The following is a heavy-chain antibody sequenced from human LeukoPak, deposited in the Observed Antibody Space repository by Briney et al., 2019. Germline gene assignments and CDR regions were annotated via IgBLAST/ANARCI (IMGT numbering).Heavy chain of an antibody. CDR2: ISWDGGST. CDR1: GFTFDDYA. V-gene: IGHV3-43D*03. J-gene: IGHJ4*02. Sequence: PWGSLRLSCAASGFTFDDYAMHWVRQGPGKGLEWVSLISWDGGSTYYADSVKGRFTISRDNSKNSLYLQMNSLRAEDTALYYCAKDSGMKGMDYWGQGTLVTVSS. D-gene: IGHD2-15*01. CDR3: AKDSGMKGMDY.